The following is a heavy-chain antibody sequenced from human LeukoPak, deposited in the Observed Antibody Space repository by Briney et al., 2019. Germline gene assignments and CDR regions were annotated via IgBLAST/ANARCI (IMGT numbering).Heavy chain of an antibody. V-gene: IGHV4-39*07. CDR1: GGSISSSGYY. J-gene: IGHJ4*02. Sequence: SETLSLTCTVSGGSISSSGYYWGWIRQPPGKGLEWIGSFYYSGTTYYNPSLRSRVTISVDTSKNQFSLKLSSVTAADTAVYYCARAPPYDYVWGSYRPRPNYFDYWGQGALVTVSS. CDR2: FYYSGTT. D-gene: IGHD3-16*02. CDR3: ARAPPYDYVWGSYRPRPNYFDY.